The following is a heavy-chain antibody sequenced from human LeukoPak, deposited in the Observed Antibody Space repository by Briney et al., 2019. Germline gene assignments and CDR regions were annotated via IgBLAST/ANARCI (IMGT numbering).Heavy chain of an antibody. D-gene: IGHD3-22*01. V-gene: IGHV1-46*01. Sequence: ASVKASCKASGYTFTGYYMHWVRQAPGQGLEWMGIINPSGGSTSYAQKFQGRVTVTRDTSTSTVYMELSSLRSEETAVYYCARDRDYYNSSGYYRDAFDIWGQGTMVTVSS. CDR1: GYTFTGYY. J-gene: IGHJ3*02. CDR3: ARDRDYYNSSGYYRDAFDI. CDR2: INPSGGST.